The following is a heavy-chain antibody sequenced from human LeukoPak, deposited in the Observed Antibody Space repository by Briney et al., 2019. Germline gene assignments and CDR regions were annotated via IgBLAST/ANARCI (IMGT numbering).Heavy chain of an antibody. D-gene: IGHD1-26*01. CDR1: GFTFSSYA. CDR2: ISGSGGST. J-gene: IGHJ4*02. V-gene: IGHV3-23*01. CDR3: ARHGGSYYAYIDY. Sequence: PGGSLRLSCAASGFTFSSYAMSWVRQAPGKGLEWVSAISGSGGSTYYADSVKGRFTISRDNSKNTLYLQMNSLRAEDTAVYYCARHGGSYYAYIDYWGQGTLVTVSS.